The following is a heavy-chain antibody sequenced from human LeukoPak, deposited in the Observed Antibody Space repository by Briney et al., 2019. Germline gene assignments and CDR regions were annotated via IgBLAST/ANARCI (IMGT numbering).Heavy chain of an antibody. V-gene: IGHV3-21*01. D-gene: IGHD3-9*01. CDR3: ARNLRYFDWLLRTNAFDF. Sequence: PGGSLRLSCAASGFTFSIYWMHWVRQAPGKGLEWVSSISGSSSHIYYADSVKGRFTISRDNAKNSLYLQMNSLRAEDTAVYSCARNLRYFDWLLRTNAFDFWGQGTMVTVSS. J-gene: IGHJ3*01. CDR1: GFTFSIYW. CDR2: ISGSSSHI.